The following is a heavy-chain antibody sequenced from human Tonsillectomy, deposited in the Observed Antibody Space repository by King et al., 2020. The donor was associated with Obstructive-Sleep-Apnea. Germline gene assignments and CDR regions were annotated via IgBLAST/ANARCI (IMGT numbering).Heavy chain of an antibody. J-gene: IGHJ4*02. CDR1: GGSISSSTYY. D-gene: IGHD6-19*01. CDR3: ARAPTQWLVDY. V-gene: IGHV4-39*07. Sequence: LQLQESGPGLVKPSETLSLTCNVSGGSISSSTYYWGWIRQPPGKGLEWIGSIYYSGSTHYNPSLKSRATISLDTSKNQFSLKLSSVTAADTAMSYCARAPTQWLVDYWGQGTLVTVSS. CDR2: IYYSGST.